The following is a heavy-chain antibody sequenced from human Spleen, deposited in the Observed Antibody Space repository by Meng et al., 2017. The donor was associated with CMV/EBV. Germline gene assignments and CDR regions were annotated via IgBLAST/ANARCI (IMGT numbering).Heavy chain of an antibody. V-gene: IGHV4-39*07. CDR2: IYYSGST. Sequence: WVRQAPGKGLEWIGSIYYSGSTYYNPSLKSRVTISVDTSKNQFSLKLSSVTAADTAVYYCARGGSFWELLASWGQGTLVTVSS. CDR3: ARGGSFWELLAS. J-gene: IGHJ5*02. D-gene: IGHD1-26*01.